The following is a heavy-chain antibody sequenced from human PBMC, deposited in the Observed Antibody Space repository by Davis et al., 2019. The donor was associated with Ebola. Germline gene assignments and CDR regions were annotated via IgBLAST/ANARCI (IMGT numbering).Heavy chain of an antibody. J-gene: IGHJ4*02. D-gene: IGHD6-13*01. CDR2: IYSGGST. CDR3: AKDRTSSSWYESGY. V-gene: IGHV3-53*01. Sequence: GSLKISCVASGFTFSSYWMSWVRQAPGKGLEWVSVIYSGGSTYYADSVKGRFTISRDNSKNTLYLQMNSLRAEDTAVYYCAKDRTSSSWYESGYWGQGTLVTVSS. CDR1: GFTFSSYW.